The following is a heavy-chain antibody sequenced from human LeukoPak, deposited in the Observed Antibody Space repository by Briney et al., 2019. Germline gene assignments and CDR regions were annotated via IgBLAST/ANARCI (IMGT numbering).Heavy chain of an antibody. CDR1: EFTFSNYA. V-gene: IGHV3-23*01. CDR2: STGTGYST. Sequence: GGSLRLSXAASEFTFSNYAMSWVCQAPGKGLEWVSGSTGTGYSTYYADSVKGRFTISRDNSKNTLYLQMNSLRAEDTAVYYCAKGVRMGVTSAFDIWGQGTMVTVSS. J-gene: IGHJ3*02. D-gene: IGHD1-26*01. CDR3: AKGVRMGVTSAFDI.